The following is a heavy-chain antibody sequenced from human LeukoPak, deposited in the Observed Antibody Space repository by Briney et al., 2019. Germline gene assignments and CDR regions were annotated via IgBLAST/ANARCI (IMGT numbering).Heavy chain of an antibody. CDR3: ARETVGVTSAFDI. J-gene: IGHJ3*02. D-gene: IGHD1-26*01. CDR1: GGSISSGGYY. V-gene: IGHV4-31*03. Sequence: PSQTLSLTCTVSGGSISSGGYYWSWIRQHPGKGLEWIGYIYYSGSTYYNPSLKSRVTISVDTSKNQFSLKLSSVTAADTAVCYCARETVGVTSAFDIWGQGTMVTVSS. CDR2: IYYSGST.